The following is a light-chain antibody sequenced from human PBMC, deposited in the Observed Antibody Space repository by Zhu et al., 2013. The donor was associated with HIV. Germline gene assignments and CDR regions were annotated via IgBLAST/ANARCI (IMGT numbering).Light chain of an antibody. CDR3: QAWDSSTHNHV. V-gene: IGLV3-1*01. CDR1: KLGDKY. J-gene: IGLJ1*01. CDR2: QNN. Sequence: SYELTQPPSVSVSPGQTASITCSGDKLGDKYACWYQQKPGLSPVLVIYQNNKRPSGIPERFSGSNSGNTATLTIGGTQPMDEADYYCQAWDSSTHNHVFGTGTKVTVL.